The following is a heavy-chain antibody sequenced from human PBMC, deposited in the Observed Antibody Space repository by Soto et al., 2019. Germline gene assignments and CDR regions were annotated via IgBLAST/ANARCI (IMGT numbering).Heavy chain of an antibody. CDR3: AREVAAADTNWFDP. V-gene: IGHV1-3*01. CDR1: GYTFTTYG. CDR2: INAGNGNT. Sequence: VASVKVSCKASGYTFTTYGISWVRQAPGQRLEWMGWINAGNGNTKYSQKFQGRVTITRDTSASTAYMELSSLRSEDTAVYYCAREVAAADTNWFDPWGQGTLVTVSS. J-gene: IGHJ5*02. D-gene: IGHD6-13*01.